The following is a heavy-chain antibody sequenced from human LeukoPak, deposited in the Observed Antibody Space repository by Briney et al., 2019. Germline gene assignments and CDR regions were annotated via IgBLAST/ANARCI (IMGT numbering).Heavy chain of an antibody. Sequence: SQTLSFTCTVSGGSISSGGYYWSWIRQPPGKGLEWIGYIYHSGSTYYNPSLKSRVTISVDRSKNQFSLKLSFVTAADTAVYYCARDSSDGYYFDYWGQGTLVTVSS. CDR3: ARDSSDGYYFDY. V-gene: IGHV4-30-2*01. CDR1: GGSISSGGYY. J-gene: IGHJ4*02. CDR2: IYHSGST. D-gene: IGHD3-3*01.